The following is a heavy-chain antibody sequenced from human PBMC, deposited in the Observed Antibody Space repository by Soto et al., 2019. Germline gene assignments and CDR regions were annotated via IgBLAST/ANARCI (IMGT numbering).Heavy chain of an antibody. J-gene: IGHJ4*02. CDR3: ARGRIAARPGGWIRY. CDR1: GVSFSGYY. Sequence: QVQLQQWGAGLLKPSETLSLTCAVYGVSFSGYYWSWIRQPPGKGLEWIGEINPSGSTNYNPSLKSRVTISGDTSKNQFSLKLSSVTAADTAVYYCARGRIAARPGGWIRYWGQGTLVTVSS. V-gene: IGHV4-34*01. CDR2: INPSGST. D-gene: IGHD6-6*01.